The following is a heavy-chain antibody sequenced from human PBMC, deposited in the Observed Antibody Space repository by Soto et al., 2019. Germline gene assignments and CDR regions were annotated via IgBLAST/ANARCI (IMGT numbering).Heavy chain of an antibody. CDR1: GFAFNDSA. Sequence: EVQVDQSGGGLVQPGGSLKLSCAASGFAFNDSAMHWVRQASGKGLEWVARVRSKTNNYATAYPVSVRGRFTVSRDDSMGTTYLQMNSLKTEDTAMYYCTNNFVWGQGVLVTVSS. CDR2: VRSKTNNYAT. CDR3: TNNFV. D-gene: IGHD2-15*01. V-gene: IGHV3-73*01. J-gene: IGHJ4*02.